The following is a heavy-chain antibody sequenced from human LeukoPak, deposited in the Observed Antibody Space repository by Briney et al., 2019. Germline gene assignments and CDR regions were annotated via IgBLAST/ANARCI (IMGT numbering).Heavy chain of an antibody. CDR3: AKIGRKYDFWTGFYEEEVDYMDV. V-gene: IGHV3-23*01. CDR2: VSGSGGNT. Sequence: GGSLRLSCAASGFTFSSYSMTWVRQAPGKGLEWVSGVSGSGGNTKHADSVKGRSTISRDNSKNTLYLQMNSLRVEDTAVYYCAKIGRKYDFWTGFYEEEVDYMDVWGKGTTVTVSS. CDR1: GFTFSSYS. J-gene: IGHJ6*03. D-gene: IGHD3-3*01.